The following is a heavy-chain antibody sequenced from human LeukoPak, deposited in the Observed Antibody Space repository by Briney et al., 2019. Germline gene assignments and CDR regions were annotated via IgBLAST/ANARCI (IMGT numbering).Heavy chain of an antibody. V-gene: IGHV3-30*18. CDR1: GFTFSSYG. CDR2: ISYDGSNK. D-gene: IGHD2-21*02. J-gene: IGHJ4*02. Sequence: GGSLRLSCAASGFTFSSYGMHWVRQAPGKGLEWVAVISYDGSNKYYADSVKGRFTISRDNSKNTLYLQMNSLRAEDTAVYYCAKDGEAYCGGVCYPLGDYWGQGTLVSVS. CDR3: AKDGEAYCGGVCYPLGDY.